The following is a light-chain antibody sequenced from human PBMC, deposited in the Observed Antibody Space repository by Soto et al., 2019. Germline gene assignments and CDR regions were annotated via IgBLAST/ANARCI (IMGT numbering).Light chain of an antibody. CDR3: QSYDSSLSGSVV. CDR1: SSNIGAGYY. V-gene: IGLV1-40*01. J-gene: IGLJ2*01. CDR2: GNS. Sequence: QSVLTQPPSVSGAPGQRVTISCTGSSSNIGAGYYVHWYQQLPGTAPKLLIYGNSNRPSGVPDRFSGSKSGTSASLAITGLRAEDEADYYCQSYDSSLSGSVVFGGGTKLTVL.